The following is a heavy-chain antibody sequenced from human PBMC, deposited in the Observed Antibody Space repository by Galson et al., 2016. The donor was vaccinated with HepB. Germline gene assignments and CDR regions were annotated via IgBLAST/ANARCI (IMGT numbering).Heavy chain of an antibody. J-gene: IGHJ4*02. Sequence: SLRLSCAASGFTFSSYAMNWVRQAPGKGLEWVSSISGNARSTYYADSAKGRFTISRDNSKNTLYLQVNSLRAEDTAVYYCAKDLSYWNSPLFDYWGQGTLVTVSS. V-gene: IGHV3-23*01. D-gene: IGHD1-7*01. CDR3: AKDLSYWNSPLFDY. CDR1: GFTFSSYA. CDR2: ISGNARST.